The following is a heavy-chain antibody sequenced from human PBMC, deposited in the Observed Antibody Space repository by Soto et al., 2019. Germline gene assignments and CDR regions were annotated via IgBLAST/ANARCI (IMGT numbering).Heavy chain of an antibody. V-gene: IGHV1-18*01. Sequence: ASVKVSCKASGYTFTSYGISWVRQAPGQGLEWMGWISAYNGNTNYAQKLQGRVTMTTDTSTSTAYMELRSLRSDDTAVYYCASRANWNYAYYYFDYWGQGTLVTVSS. CDR3: ASRANWNYAYYYFDY. CDR1: GYTFTSYG. J-gene: IGHJ4*02. D-gene: IGHD1-7*01. CDR2: ISAYNGNT.